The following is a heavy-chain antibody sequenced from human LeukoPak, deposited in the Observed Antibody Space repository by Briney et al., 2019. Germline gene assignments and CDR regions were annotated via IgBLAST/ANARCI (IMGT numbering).Heavy chain of an antibody. CDR3: ATWGSSWYGSFDY. J-gene: IGHJ4*02. CDR2: ISGSGGST. V-gene: IGHV3-23*01. Sequence: GGSLRLSCAASGLTFSDHYMDWVRQAPGKGLEWVSAISGSGGSTYYADSVKGRFTISRDNSKNTLYLQMNSLRAEDTAVYYCATWGSSWYGSFDYWGQGTLVTVSS. D-gene: IGHD6-13*01. CDR1: GLTFSDHY.